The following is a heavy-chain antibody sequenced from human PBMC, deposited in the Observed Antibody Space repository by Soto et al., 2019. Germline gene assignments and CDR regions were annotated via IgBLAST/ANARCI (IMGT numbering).Heavy chain of an antibody. V-gene: IGHV3-7*01. J-gene: IGHJ4*02. CDR1: GFTFSSYW. CDR3: ARVRTPFKYYFDY. Sequence: EVQLVESGGGLVQPGGSLRLSCAASGFTFSSYWMSWVRQAPGKGLEWVANIKQDGSEKYYVDSVKGRFTISRDNAKNSLYLQMNRLRAEGTAVYYCARVRTPFKYYFDYWGQGTLVTVSS. CDR2: IKQDGSEK.